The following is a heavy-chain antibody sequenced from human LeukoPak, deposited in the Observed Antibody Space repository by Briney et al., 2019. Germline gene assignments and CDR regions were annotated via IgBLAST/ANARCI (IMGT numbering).Heavy chain of an antibody. CDR3: ARVIVVIPGTNVWFDP. CDR1: GGTFSSYA. V-gene: IGHV1-3*01. D-gene: IGHD2-2*01. CDR2: INAGNGNT. Sequence: ASVKVSCKASGGTFSSYAISWVRQAPGQRLEWMGWINAGNGNTKYSQKFQGRVAITRDTSASTAYMELSSLRSEDTAVYYCARVIVVIPGTNVWFDPWGQGTLVTVSS. J-gene: IGHJ5*02.